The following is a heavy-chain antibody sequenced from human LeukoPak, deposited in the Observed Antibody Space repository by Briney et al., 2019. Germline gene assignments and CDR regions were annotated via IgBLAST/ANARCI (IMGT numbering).Heavy chain of an antibody. CDR1: GGSISSYY. CDR2: IYYSGST. J-gene: IGHJ4*02. CDR3: ARDLGLAAAGTRIDF. V-gene: IGHV4-39*07. Sequence: SETLSLTCTVSGGSISSYYWSWIRQPPGKGLEWIGSIYYSGSTYYNPSLKSRVTISVDTSKNQFSLKLSSVTAADTAVYYCARDLGLAAAGTRIDFWGQGTLVGVSS. D-gene: IGHD6-13*01.